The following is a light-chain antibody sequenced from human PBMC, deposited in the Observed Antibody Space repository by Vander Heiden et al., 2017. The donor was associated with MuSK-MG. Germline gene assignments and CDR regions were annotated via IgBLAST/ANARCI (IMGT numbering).Light chain of an antibody. V-gene: IGLV3-21*02. J-gene: IGLJ2*01. Sequence: SYVLTQPPSVSVAPGQTARITCGGSSIGSKSVHWNQQKPGQAPVLVVYDDSDRPSGIPERFSGSNSGNTATLTISRVEAGDEADYYCQAWDSSSDHPVVFGGGTKLTVL. CDR1: SIGSKS. CDR2: DDS. CDR3: QAWDSSSDHPVV.